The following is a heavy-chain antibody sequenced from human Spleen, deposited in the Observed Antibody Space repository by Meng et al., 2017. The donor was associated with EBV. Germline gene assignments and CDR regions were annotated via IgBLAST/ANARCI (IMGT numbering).Heavy chain of an antibody. V-gene: IGHV3-74*03. Sequence: EVQLVESXXGXVXXGGXVRLSCAASGFTFSRYWMHWVRQVPGKGLEWVSRTNENGVITTYADSVKGRFTISRDNAKNTLYLQMNSLRAEDTAVYYCSRDLAGSVDYWGRGTLVTVSS. J-gene: IGHJ4*02. CDR3: SRDLAGSVDY. CDR2: TNENGVIT. CDR1: GFTFSRYW. D-gene: IGHD1-14*01.